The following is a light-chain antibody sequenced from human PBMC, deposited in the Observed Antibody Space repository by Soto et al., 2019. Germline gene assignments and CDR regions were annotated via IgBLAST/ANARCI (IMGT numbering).Light chain of an antibody. V-gene: IGKV3D-20*02. CDR1: QCVSSSY. J-gene: IGKJ5*01. CDR3: QQRSNWPPVT. CDR2: DAS. Sequence: EIVLTQSPCTLSLSPGERATLSCRASQCVSSSYLAWYQQKPGQAPRLLIYDASNRATGIAARFSGSGSGTYFTLTISSLEPEDFAVYYCQQRSNWPPVTYGQGTRLEIK.